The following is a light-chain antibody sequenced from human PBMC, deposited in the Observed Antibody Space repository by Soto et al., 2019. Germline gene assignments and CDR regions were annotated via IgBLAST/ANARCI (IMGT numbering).Light chain of an antibody. CDR1: FSNIGDNA. Sequence: QSVLTQPPSLSATPGQRVNISCSGSFSNIGDNAVNWYQQLPGAAPKLLIYLNDQRPSGVPDRFSGSKSGTSAFLAISGLQSEDEADYYCAAWDDSLNALFGTGPKV. J-gene: IGLJ1*01. CDR3: AAWDDSLNAL. V-gene: IGLV1-44*01. CDR2: LND.